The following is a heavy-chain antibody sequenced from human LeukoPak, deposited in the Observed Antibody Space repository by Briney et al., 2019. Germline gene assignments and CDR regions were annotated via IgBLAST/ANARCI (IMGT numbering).Heavy chain of an antibody. D-gene: IGHD1-26*01. J-gene: IGHJ6*03. V-gene: IGHV3-21*01. CDR1: GFTFTNAW. CDR3: AKNPYSGNHGPYNSSSTDV. CDR2: ITSSGTYI. Sequence: GGSLRLSCEASGFTFTNAWMNWVRQAPGRALEWVSSITSSGTYIFYADSVKGRFTISRDNAKNSLYLQMNSLGPEDTAVYYFAKNPYSGNHGPYNSSSTDVWGKGTTVTISS.